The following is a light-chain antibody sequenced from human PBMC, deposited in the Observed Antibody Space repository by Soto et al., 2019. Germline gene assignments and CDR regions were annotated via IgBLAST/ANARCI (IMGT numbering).Light chain of an antibody. CDR2: GAS. CDR1: QSVHNF. J-gene: IGKJ5*01. V-gene: IGKV3-11*01. CDR3: QQRSNWPPIT. Sequence: EIVLPQSPATLSFSPGDRSALSFKASQSVHNFLAWYQQKPGQAPRLLIYGASTRAAGIPARFSGSGSGTDFTLTISSLEPEDFAFYYCQQRSNWPPITFGQGTLEIK.